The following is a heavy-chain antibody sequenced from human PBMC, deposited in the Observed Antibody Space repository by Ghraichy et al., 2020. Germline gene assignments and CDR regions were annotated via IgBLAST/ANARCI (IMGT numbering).Heavy chain of an antibody. V-gene: IGHV3-48*02. CDR1: GFTFSGYT. Sequence: GGSLRLSCVASGFTFSGYTMNWVRQAPGKGLEWLSYISSPSDTTFYADSVKGRFTISRDNAKNSLYLEMHNLRDQDTAVYYCARGWGRLGTDFDYWGQGTLVTVSS. CDR3: ARGWGRLGTDFDY. CDR2: ISSPSDTT. J-gene: IGHJ4*02. D-gene: IGHD1-14*01.